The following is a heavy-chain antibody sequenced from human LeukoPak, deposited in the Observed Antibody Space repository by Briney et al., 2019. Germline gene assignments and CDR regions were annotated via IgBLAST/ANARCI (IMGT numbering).Heavy chain of an antibody. CDR1: GFTFGDYA. D-gene: IGHD2-2*01. J-gene: IGHJ6*02. CDR3: TRGSVPAAYYYYGMDV. CDR2: IRSKAYGGTT. V-gene: IGHV3-49*04. Sequence: GGSLRLSCTASGFTFGDYAMSWVRQAPGKGLEWVGFIRSKAYGGTTEYAASVKGRFTISRDDSKSIAYLQMNSLKTEDTAVYYCTRGSVPAAYYYYGMDVWGQGTTVTVSS.